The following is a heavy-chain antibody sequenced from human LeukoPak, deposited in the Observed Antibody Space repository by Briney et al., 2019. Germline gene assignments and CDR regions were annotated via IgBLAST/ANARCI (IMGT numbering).Heavy chain of an antibody. Sequence: ASVKVSCKVSGSSVRKLVLHWVRLAPGKGLECMGGLDPEDGQTKYAQKFQGRLSMTDDSYTETTYLELRSLRSEDTAIYYCATLKDIVVTLAGSGTNHYWGQGTLVTVSS. CDR3: ATLKDIVVTLAGSGTNHY. J-gene: IGHJ4*02. CDR1: GSSVRKLV. CDR2: LDPEDGQT. D-gene: IGHD2-15*01. V-gene: IGHV1-24*01.